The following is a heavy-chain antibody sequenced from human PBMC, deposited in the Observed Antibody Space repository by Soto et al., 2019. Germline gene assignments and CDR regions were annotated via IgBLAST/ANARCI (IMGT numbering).Heavy chain of an antibody. V-gene: IGHV4-39*01. CDR1: GGSISSRNYY. CDR2: IYYSGST. CDR3: ARRDGTGWYYFDY. D-gene: IGHD6-19*01. Sequence: QLQLQESGPGLVKPSETLSLTCAVSGGSISSRNYYWGWIRQPPGKGLEWIGSIYYSGSTYYNPSVRSRVTMSVDTSKNQFSLKLTSVTAADTAVYYCARRDGTGWYYFDYWGQGTLVTVSS. J-gene: IGHJ4*02.